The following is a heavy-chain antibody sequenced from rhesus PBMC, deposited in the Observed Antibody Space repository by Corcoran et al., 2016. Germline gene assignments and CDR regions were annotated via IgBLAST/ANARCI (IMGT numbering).Heavy chain of an antibody. CDR2: FNSRSVSST. Sequence: EVQLVESGGGLVQPGGSLRLSCAASGFTFSDHYMDWVRQAPGKGLEWVSSFNSRSVSSTLYPDSVKGRFTISRDNAKNTVYLQMNSLRAEDTAVYYCARHSAAADFDYWGQGVLVTVSS. J-gene: IGHJ4*01. CDR3: ARHSAAADFDY. CDR1: GFTFSDHY. V-gene: IGHV3-110*02. D-gene: IGHD6-31*01.